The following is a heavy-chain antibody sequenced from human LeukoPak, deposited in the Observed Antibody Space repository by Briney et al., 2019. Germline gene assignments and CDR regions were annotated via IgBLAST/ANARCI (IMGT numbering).Heavy chain of an antibody. CDR3: AKAPGSGSNYYYGMDV. V-gene: IGHV3-30*18. CDR2: ISYDGSNK. J-gene: IGHJ6*02. Sequence: GRSLRLSCAASGFTFSSYGMHWVRQAPGKGLEWVAVISYDGSNKYYADSVKGRFTISRDNSENTLYLQMNSLRAEDTAVYYCAKAPGSGSNYYYGMDVWGQGTTVTVSS. D-gene: IGHD6-19*01. CDR1: GFTFSSYG.